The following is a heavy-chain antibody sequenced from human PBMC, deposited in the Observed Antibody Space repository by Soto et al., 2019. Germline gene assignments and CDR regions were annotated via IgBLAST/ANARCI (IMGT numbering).Heavy chain of an antibody. CDR2: IWYDGSNK. CDR3: ARTYYDFWSGYYYGMDV. V-gene: IGHV3-33*01. J-gene: IGHJ6*02. Sequence: QVQLVESGGGVVQPGRSLRLSCAASGFTFSSYGMHWVRQAPGKGLEWVAVIWYDGSNKYYADSVKGRFTISRDNSKNTLYLQMNSLRAEDTALYYCARTYYDFWSGYYYGMDVWGQGTTVTVSS. D-gene: IGHD3-3*01. CDR1: GFTFSSYG.